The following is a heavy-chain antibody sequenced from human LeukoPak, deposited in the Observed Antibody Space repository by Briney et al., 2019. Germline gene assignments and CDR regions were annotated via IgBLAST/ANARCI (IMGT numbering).Heavy chain of an antibody. Sequence: GGSLGLSCAASGFTFSSYSMSWVRQAPGKGLEWVANIKQDGSEKYYVDSVKGRFTISRDNAKNSLYMQMNSLRAEDTAVYYCARDQSGYSSSWYHYYYYYMDVWGKGTTVTVSS. CDR2: IKQDGSEK. CDR3: ARDQSGYSSSWYHYYYYYMDV. D-gene: IGHD6-13*01. V-gene: IGHV3-7*01. CDR1: GFTFSSYS. J-gene: IGHJ6*03.